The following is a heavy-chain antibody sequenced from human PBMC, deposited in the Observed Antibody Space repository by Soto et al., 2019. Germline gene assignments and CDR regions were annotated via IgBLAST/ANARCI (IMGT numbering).Heavy chain of an antibody. CDR1: GFTFSSYS. D-gene: IGHD3-10*01. J-gene: IGHJ4*02. Sequence: GGSLRLSCAASGFTFSSYSMNWVRQAPGKGLEWVSSISSSSSYIYYADSVKGRFTISRDNAKNSLYLQMNSLRAEDTAVYYCARLLYYYGSGSSCFDYWGQGTLVTVSS. CDR3: ARLLYYYGSGSSCFDY. V-gene: IGHV3-21*01. CDR2: ISSSSSYI.